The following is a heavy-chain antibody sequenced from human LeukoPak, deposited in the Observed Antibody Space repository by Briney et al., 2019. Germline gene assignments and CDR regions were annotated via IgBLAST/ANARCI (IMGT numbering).Heavy chain of an antibody. D-gene: IGHD2-15*01. CDR2: INHSGST. CDR3: ARTRLLYPADY. V-gene: IGHV4-34*01. CDR1: GGSFSGYH. Sequence: PSETLSLTCAVYGGSFSGYHWSWIRQPPGKGLEWIGEINHSGSTNYNPSLKSRVTISVDTSKNQFSLKLSSVTAADTAVYYCARTRLLYPADYWGQGTLVTVSS. J-gene: IGHJ4*02.